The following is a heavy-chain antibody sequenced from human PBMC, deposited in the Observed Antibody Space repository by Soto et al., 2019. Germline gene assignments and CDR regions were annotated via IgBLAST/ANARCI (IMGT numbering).Heavy chain of an antibody. J-gene: IGHJ5*02. D-gene: IGHD2-8*01. V-gene: IGHV1-8*01. Sequence: QVQLVQSGAEIRKPGASVRVSCKASGYTFTNYDVNWVRQVPGQGLGWMGWLNPGSGDTGNAQKLQGRVTVTRTTSIGTAYMELSSLRSWDTAIYYCAIMASFGTLNWFDPWGQGTLVTVSS. CDR2: LNPGSGDT. CDR3: AIMASFGTLNWFDP. CDR1: GYTFTNYD.